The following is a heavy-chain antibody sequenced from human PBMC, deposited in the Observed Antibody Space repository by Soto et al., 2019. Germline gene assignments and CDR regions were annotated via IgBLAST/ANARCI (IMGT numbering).Heavy chain of an antibody. D-gene: IGHD3-16*01. CDR2: IYYSGST. J-gene: IGHJ4*02. V-gene: IGHV4-31*03. CDR1: GGSISSGGYY. Sequence: QVQLQESGPGLVKPSQTLSLTCTVSGGSISSGGYYWSWIRQHPGKGLEWIGYIYYSGSTYYNPSLKGWGTISGEPAKDPFPPEVGPGAGGDPGGDYRGGGLKTELTRRGTRTFDYWGQGTLVTVSS. CDR3: GGGLKTELTRRGTRTFDY.